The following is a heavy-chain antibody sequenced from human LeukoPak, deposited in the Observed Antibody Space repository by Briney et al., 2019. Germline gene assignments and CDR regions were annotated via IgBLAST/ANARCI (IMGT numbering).Heavy chain of an antibody. Sequence: PGGSLRLSCAASGFTFSSYAMHWVRQAPGKGLEWVAVISYDGSNKYYADSVKGRFTISRDNSKNTLYLQMNSLRAEGTAVYYCARSVARPDILTGSFNYYYYYGMDVWGQGTTVTVSS. CDR2: ISYDGSNK. CDR3: ARSVARPDILTGSFNYYYYYGMDV. CDR1: GFTFSSYA. D-gene: IGHD3-9*01. V-gene: IGHV3-30-3*01. J-gene: IGHJ6*02.